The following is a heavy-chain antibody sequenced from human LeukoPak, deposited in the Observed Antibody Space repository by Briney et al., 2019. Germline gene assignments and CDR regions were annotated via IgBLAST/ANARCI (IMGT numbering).Heavy chain of an antibody. CDR2: ISSSSTSA. CDR3: ARGGRTGTTYFDY. V-gene: IGHV3-48*02. CDR1: GFTFSSYT. J-gene: IGHJ4*02. Sequence: GGSLRLSCAASGFTFSSYTMNWVRQAPGKGLEWVSYISSSSTSAYYADSVKARFTISRDNAKNSLYLQMNSLRDEDTAVYYCARGGRTGTTYFDYWGLGTLVTVSS. D-gene: IGHD1-1*01.